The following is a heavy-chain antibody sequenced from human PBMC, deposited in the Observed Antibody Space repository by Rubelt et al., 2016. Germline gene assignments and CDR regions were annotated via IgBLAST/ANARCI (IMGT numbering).Heavy chain of an antibody. Sequence: EVQLLESGGGLVQPGGSLRLSCAASGFTFSWYSMNWVRQAPGKGLEWVAHISTRSSRIYYADSVRGRFSIFRDDAKKSLNLKMNGLGRDDSAVYYCVRGPLDYYGAGLFDPWGQGTLVTVSS. V-gene: IGHV3-48*01. J-gene: IGHJ5*02. D-gene: IGHD3-10*01. CDR1: GFTFSWYS. CDR3: VRGPLDYYGAGLFDP. CDR2: ISTRSSRI.